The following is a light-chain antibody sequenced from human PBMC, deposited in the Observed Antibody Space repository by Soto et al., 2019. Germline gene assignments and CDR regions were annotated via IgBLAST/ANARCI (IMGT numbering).Light chain of an antibody. CDR1: QSVSSK. V-gene: IGKV3-15*01. J-gene: IGKJ1*01. CDR2: RAS. Sequence: EIVMTQSPATLSVSPGERATLSCRASQSVSSKLAWYQQKPGQAPRLLIYRASTRATDIPARFSGSGSGTEFTLTISSLQSDDFAVDYCQQYNNWPPATFGQGTRVEIK. CDR3: QQYNNWPPAT.